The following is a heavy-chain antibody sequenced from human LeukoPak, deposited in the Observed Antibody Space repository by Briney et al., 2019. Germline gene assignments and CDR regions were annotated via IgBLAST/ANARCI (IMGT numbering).Heavy chain of an antibody. J-gene: IGHJ4*02. CDR3: ARTKPAVAATPDY. CDR2: INPNSGGT. D-gene: IGHD2-15*01. Sequence: ASVKVSCKASGYNFTGYYMHWVRQAPGQGLELMGWINPNSGGTNYAQKSKCRVTMTRDTSISTAYMELSRLRSDDTAVYYCARTKPAVAATPDYWGQGTLVTVSS. V-gene: IGHV1-2*02. CDR1: GYNFTGYY.